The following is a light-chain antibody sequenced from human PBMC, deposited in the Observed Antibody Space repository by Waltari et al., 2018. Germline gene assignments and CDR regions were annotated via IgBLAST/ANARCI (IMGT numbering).Light chain of an antibody. CDR3: QQYSLWPLT. CDR1: QPISAN. CDR2: GAS. V-gene: IGKV3-15*01. J-gene: IGKJ4*01. Sequence: EIVMTQSPATLYVSPGERATLPFRASQPISANLAWYQQKPGQPPRLLIYGASTRATGIPARFSGSGSGTEFTLTISGLLSEDFAIYYCQQYSLWPLTFGGGTKMEIK.